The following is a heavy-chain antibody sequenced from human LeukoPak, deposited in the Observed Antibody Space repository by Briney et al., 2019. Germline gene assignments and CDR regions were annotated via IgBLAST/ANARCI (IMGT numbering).Heavy chain of an antibody. D-gene: IGHD3-16*01. CDR1: GFTFSSYW. CDR3: ARNLWGRTFDI. J-gene: IGHJ3*02. CDR2: IKQDGNEK. V-gene: IGHV3-7*01. Sequence: GGSLRLSCAASGFTFSSYWMSWVRQAPGKGLEWVANIKQDGNEKYYVDSVKGRFTISRDNAKNSLYLQMNSLRAEDTAVYCCARNLWGRTFDIWGQGTMVTVSS.